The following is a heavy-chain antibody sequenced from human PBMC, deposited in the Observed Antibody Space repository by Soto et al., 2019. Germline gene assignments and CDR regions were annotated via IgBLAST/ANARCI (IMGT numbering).Heavy chain of an antibody. Sequence: QVHLVESGGGVVQPGRSLRVSCTASEFSFNNYAVHWVRQAPGKGLEWVALISSDGNNKYYPDSVKGRFTISRDHSNNTVYLQMHSLRLDDTAVYYCATWTLPLSWSWLQSAAGKFDYWGQGTLVTVSS. CDR3: ATWTLPLSWSWLQSAAGKFDY. CDR2: ISSDGNNK. J-gene: IGHJ4*02. CDR1: EFSFNNYA. D-gene: IGHD3-10*01. V-gene: IGHV3-30-3*01.